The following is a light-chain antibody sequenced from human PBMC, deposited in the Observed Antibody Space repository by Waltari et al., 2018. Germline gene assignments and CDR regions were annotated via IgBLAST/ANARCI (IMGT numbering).Light chain of an antibody. CDR2: DVN. CDR1: SSDVGGYNY. Sequence: QSALTQPASVSGSPGQSITISCTGTSSDVGGYNYVSWYQQHPGKAPKLMIYDVNNRPAGVSSRFAGSKSDNAASLTISGLQAEDEADYYCSSYTSSRTRVFGGGTKLTVL. V-gene: IGLV2-14*01. J-gene: IGLJ3*02. CDR3: SSYTSSRTRV.